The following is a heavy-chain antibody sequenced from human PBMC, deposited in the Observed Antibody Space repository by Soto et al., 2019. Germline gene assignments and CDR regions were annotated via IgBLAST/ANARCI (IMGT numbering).Heavy chain of an antibody. D-gene: IGHD3-3*01. V-gene: IGHV1-69*13. Sequence: GASVKVSCKASGGTFSSYAISWVRQAPGQGLEWMGGIIPIFGTANYAQKFQGRVTITADESTSTAYMELSSLRSKDTAVYYCAGGARDFWSGYYTPYYYYGMDVWGQGTTVTVSS. CDR2: IIPIFGTA. J-gene: IGHJ6*02. CDR1: GGTFSSYA. CDR3: AGGARDFWSGYYTPYYYYGMDV.